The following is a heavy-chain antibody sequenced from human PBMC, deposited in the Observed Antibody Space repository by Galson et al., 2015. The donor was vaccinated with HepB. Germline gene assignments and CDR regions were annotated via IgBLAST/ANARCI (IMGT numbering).Heavy chain of an antibody. J-gene: IGHJ3*02. CDR1: GYTLTELS. Sequence: SVKVSCKVSGYTLTELSMHWVRQAPGKGLEWMGGFDPEDGETIYAQKFQGRVTMTEDTSTDTAYMELSSLRSEDTAVYYCATRTAAPRAWLRLGGAFDIWGQGTMVTVSS. D-gene: IGHD5-12*01. CDR2: FDPEDGET. V-gene: IGHV1-24*01. CDR3: ATRTAAPRAWLRLGGAFDI.